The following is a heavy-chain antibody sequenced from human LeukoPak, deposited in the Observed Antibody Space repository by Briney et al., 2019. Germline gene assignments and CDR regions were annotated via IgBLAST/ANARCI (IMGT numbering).Heavy chain of an antibody. J-gene: IGHJ4*02. D-gene: IGHD4-17*01. CDR3: ASDYGDIAPNYYFDY. V-gene: IGHV1-18*01. CDR1: GYTFTSYG. CDR2: ISAYNGNT. Sequence: GASVKVSCKASGYTFTSYGISWVRQAPGQGLEWMGWISAYNGNTNYAQKLQGRVTMTTDTSTSTAYMELRSLRSDDTAVYYCASDYGDIAPNYYFDYWGQGTLVTVSS.